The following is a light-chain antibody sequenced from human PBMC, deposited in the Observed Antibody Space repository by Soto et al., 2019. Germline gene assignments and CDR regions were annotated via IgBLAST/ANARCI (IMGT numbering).Light chain of an antibody. CDR3: SSYTSSSTLRV. V-gene: IGLV2-14*01. J-gene: IGLJ3*02. CDR1: SSDVGFYNY. Sequence: QSVLTQPASVSGSPGQSITISCTGTSSDVGFYNYVSWYQQHPGKAPKLMIYEVSNRPSGVSNRFSGSKSGNTASLTISVLQAEDEADYYCSSYTSSSTLRVFGGGTKVTVL. CDR2: EVS.